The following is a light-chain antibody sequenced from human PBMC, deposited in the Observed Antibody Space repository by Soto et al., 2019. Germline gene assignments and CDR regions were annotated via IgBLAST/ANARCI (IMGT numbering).Light chain of an antibody. V-gene: IGLV2-14*03. Sequence: QSVLTQPASLSGSPGQSITISCTGTSSDIGSYNYISWYQQHPGKAPKLMIFDVSYRPSGISDRFSGSKSGNTAPLTISGLQPEDEADYYCSSYGASSTLFGGGTKVTVL. CDR2: DVS. CDR3: SSYGASSTL. CDR1: SSDIGSYNY. J-gene: IGLJ2*01.